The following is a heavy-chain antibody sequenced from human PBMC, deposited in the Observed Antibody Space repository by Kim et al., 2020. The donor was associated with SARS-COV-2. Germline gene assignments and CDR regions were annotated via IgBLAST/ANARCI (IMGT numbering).Heavy chain of an antibody. CDR1: GGSFSGYY. D-gene: IGHD5-12*01. J-gene: IGHJ4*02. Sequence: SETLSLTCAVYGGSFSGYYWSWIRQPPGKGLEWIGEINHSGSTNYNPSLKSQVTISVDTSKNQFSLKLSSVTAADTAVYYCARGKRGYSDYWGQGTLVTVSS. CDR2: INHSGST. CDR3: ARGKRGYSDY. V-gene: IGHV4-34*01.